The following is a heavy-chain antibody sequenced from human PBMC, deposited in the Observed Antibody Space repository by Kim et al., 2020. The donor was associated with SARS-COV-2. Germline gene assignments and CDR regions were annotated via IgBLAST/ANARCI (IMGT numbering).Heavy chain of an antibody. CDR3: STALGR. CDR1: GDSLSSDY. Sequence: SETLSLTCTVSGDSLSSDYWSWNRQPAGRGLEWIGRIYTRGRTTYNPALQRRVIMSLDMSTNQLSLKLSSVTAAATAAYYCSTALGRCGQGTLGCVCS. V-gene: IGHV4-4*07. J-gene: IGHJ1*01. D-gene: IGHD3-16*02. CDR2: IYTRGRT.